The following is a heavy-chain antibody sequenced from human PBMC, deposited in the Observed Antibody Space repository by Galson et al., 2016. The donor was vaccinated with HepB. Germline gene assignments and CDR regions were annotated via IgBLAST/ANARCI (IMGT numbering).Heavy chain of an antibody. J-gene: IGHJ4*02. V-gene: IGHV3-30*18. CDR3: AKDAGVIWSGGYFDY. CDR1: GFTFKFYA. D-gene: IGHD3-3*01. CDR2: ISFDGSYK. Sequence: SLRLSRAASGFTFKFYAMTWVRQAPGKGLEWVAVISFDGSYKYYADSVKGRFTISRDNSKNTLYLQMNSLRAEDTAVYYCAKDAGVIWSGGYFDYWGQGTLATVSS.